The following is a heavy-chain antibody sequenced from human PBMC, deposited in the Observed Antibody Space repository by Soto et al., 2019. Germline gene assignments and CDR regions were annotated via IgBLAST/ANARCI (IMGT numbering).Heavy chain of an antibody. D-gene: IGHD2-15*01. Sequence: QVQLQESGPGLVKPSQTLSLTCTVSGGSISSGDYYWSWIRQPPGKGLEWIGYIYYSGSTYYNPSLKSRVTKSGDTSKNHCSRKLSSVTAADTAVYYCARARGARYFDYWGQGTLVTVSS. CDR1: GGSISSGDYY. V-gene: IGHV4-30-4*01. CDR3: ARARGARYFDY. CDR2: IYYSGST. J-gene: IGHJ4*02.